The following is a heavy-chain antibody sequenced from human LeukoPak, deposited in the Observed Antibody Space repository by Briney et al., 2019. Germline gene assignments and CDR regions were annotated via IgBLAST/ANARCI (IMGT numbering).Heavy chain of an antibody. CDR1: GGSFSGYY. CDR2: IYYSGST. Sequence: SETLSLTCAVYGGSFSGYYWGWIRQPPGKGLEWIRSIYYSGSTYYNPSLKSRVTISVDTSKNQFSLKLSSVTAADTAVYYCARSELVRREDRYCSGGSCYHLDYFDYWGQGTLVTVSS. J-gene: IGHJ4*02. CDR3: ARSELVRREDRYCSGGSCYHLDYFDY. V-gene: IGHV4-39*01. D-gene: IGHD2-15*01.